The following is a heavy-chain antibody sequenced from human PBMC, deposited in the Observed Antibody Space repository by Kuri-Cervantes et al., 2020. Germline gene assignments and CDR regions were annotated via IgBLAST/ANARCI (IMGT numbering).Heavy chain of an antibody. CDR1: GFIFDDYA. J-gene: IGHJ4*02. V-gene: IGHV3-9*01. CDR3: VRDMKAGYLSYFDY. D-gene: IGHD6-25*01. CDR2: LSWNSGSK. Sequence: GGSLRLSCAASGFIFDDYAMHWVRQAPGKGLEWVSGLSWNSGSKVYADSVKGRFTISRDNVKNSLYLQMNSLRPEDTALYYCVRDMKAGYLSYFDYWGQGTLVTVSS.